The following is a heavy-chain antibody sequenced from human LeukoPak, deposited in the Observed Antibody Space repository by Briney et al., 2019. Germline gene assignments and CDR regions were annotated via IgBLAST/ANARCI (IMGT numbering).Heavy chain of an antibody. CDR2: INPSGGST. Sequence: ASVKVSCKASGYTFTSYYMHWVRQAPGQGLEWMGIINPSGGSTSYAQKFQGRVTMTRDPSTSTVYMELSSLRSEDTAVYYCARAGLNYDSSGYYQDYWGQGTLVTVSS. V-gene: IGHV1-46*01. D-gene: IGHD3-22*01. CDR1: GYTFTSYY. J-gene: IGHJ4*02. CDR3: ARAGLNYDSSGYYQDY.